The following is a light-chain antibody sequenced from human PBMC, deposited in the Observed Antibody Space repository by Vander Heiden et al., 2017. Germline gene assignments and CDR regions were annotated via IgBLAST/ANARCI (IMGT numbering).Light chain of an antibody. CDR1: SSNIGAGSD. CDR2: TND. CDR3: QSYDSSLRGYV. J-gene: IGLJ1*01. Sequence: QSVLTQPPSVSGAPGQWVTISCSGSSSNIGAGSDVHWYQQLPGAAPKLLIYTNDNRPSGVPDRFSGSRSGTSASLAITGLQAEDEADYYCQSYDSSLRGYVFGTGTKVTVL. V-gene: IGLV1-40*01.